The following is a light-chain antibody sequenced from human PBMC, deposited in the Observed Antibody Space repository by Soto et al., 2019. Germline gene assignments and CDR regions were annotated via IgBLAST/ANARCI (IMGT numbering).Light chain of an antibody. CDR2: DAS. CDR1: QSVSSY. J-gene: IGKJ1*01. CDR3: QQRAGT. Sequence: EIVLTQSPATLSLSPGERATLSCRASQSVSSYLAWYQQKPGQAPRLLIYDASNRATGIPARFSGSGSGTDFTLTTSSLEPEDFAVYYCQQRAGTFGQGTKVDIK. V-gene: IGKV3-11*01.